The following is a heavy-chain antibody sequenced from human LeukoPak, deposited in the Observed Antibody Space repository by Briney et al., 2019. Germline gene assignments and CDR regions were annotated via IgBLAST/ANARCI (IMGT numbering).Heavy chain of an antibody. Sequence: GGSLRLSCAASGFTFSSYWMSWARQAPGKGLEWVANIKQDGSEKYYVDSVKGRFTISRDNAKNSLHLQMNSLRAEDTAVYYCARGGSWYSFDYWGQGTLVTVSS. D-gene: IGHD6-13*01. CDR3: ARGGSWYSFDY. CDR1: GFTFSSYW. CDR2: IKQDGSEK. J-gene: IGHJ4*02. V-gene: IGHV3-7*01.